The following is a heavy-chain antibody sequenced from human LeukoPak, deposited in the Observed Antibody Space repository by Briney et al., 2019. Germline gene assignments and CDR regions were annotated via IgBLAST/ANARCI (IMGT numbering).Heavy chain of an antibody. CDR3: ARGETDSYYFDY. J-gene: IGHJ4*02. CDR2: MNPNSGNT. Sequence: ASVKVSCKASGYTFFSYGISWVRQATGQGLEWMGWMNPNSGNTGYAQKFQGRVTMTRNTSISTAYMELSSLRSEDTAVYYCARGETDSYYFDYWGQGTLVTVSS. V-gene: IGHV1-8*01. CDR1: GYTFFSYG. D-gene: IGHD3-22*01.